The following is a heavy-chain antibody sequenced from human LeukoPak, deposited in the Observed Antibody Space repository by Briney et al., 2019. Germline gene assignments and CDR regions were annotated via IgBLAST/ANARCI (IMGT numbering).Heavy chain of an antibody. Sequence: ASEKVSCKASGYTFSTYAMHWVRQAPGQRLEWMGWINVGNGNIKYSQKFQGRVTITWDTSASTAYMELSQMRSEDTTVYSCARGAKARYNYASFDYWGQGTLVTVSS. V-gene: IGHV1-3*01. J-gene: IGHJ4*02. D-gene: IGHD5-18*01. CDR1: GYTFSTYA. CDR2: INVGNGNI. CDR3: ARGAKARYNYASFDY.